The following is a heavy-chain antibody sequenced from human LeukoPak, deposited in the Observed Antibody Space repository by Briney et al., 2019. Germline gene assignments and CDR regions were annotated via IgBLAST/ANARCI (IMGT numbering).Heavy chain of an antibody. CDR3: AKEYKAMSFFDY. CDR1: GFTFASYV. D-gene: IGHD1-1*01. Sequence: GRSLRLSCAASGFTFASYVIQWVRQAPGKGLEWVAVISYDGSNKFYADSVKGRFTISRDNSKNTVYLQMNSLRGDDSAVYFCAKEYKAMSFFDYWGQGTLVTVSS. J-gene: IGHJ4*02. CDR2: ISYDGSNK. V-gene: IGHV3-30*18.